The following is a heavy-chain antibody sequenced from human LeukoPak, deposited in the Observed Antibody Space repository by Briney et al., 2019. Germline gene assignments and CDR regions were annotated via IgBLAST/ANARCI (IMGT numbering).Heavy chain of an antibody. CDR3: VGRSGPILYAFDI. Sequence: ASVTVSCKASGGTFSSYAISWVRQAPGQGLEWMGGIIPIFGTANYAQKFQGRVTITADESTSTAYMELSSLRSEDTAVYYCVGRSGPILYAFDIWGQGTMVTVSS. CDR1: GGTFSSYA. CDR2: IIPIFGTA. J-gene: IGHJ3*02. D-gene: IGHD3-3*01. V-gene: IGHV1-69*13.